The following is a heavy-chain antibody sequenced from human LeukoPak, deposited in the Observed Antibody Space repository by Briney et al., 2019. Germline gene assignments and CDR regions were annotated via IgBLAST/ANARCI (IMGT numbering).Heavy chain of an antibody. CDR2: ISYSGRT. D-gene: IGHD3-22*01. J-gene: IGHJ4*02. CDR3: ERQSDSSGYIHT. CDR1: GGSISSSTYY. Sequence: SETLSLTCTVSGGSISSSTYYWGWIRQPPGKGLEWIGSISYSGRTYNTPSLKSRVTTSVDTSKNQFSLRLSSVTAADTAVYYCERQSDSSGYIHTWGQGTLVTVSS. V-gene: IGHV4-39*01.